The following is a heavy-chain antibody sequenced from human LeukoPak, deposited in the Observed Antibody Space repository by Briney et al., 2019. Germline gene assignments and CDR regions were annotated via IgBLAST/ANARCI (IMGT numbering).Heavy chain of an antibody. Sequence: GGSLRLSCAASGFTFSSYAMSWVRQAPGKGLEWVSGIDTKGSRTYYADSVKGRFTISRDNSKNTLYLQMNSLRAEGTAVCYCAKEVVATIPPLWGQGTLVTVSS. V-gene: IGHV3-23*01. J-gene: IGHJ4*02. CDR3: AKEVVATIPPL. D-gene: IGHD5-12*01. CDR2: IDTKGSRT. CDR1: GFTFSSYA.